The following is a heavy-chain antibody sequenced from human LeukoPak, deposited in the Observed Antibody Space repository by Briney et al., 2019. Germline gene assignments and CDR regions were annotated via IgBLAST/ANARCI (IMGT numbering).Heavy chain of an antibody. CDR3: ARHGGSGSYYNWFDP. J-gene: IGHJ5*02. CDR1: GGSISSYY. CDR2: IYTSGST. D-gene: IGHD3-10*01. V-gene: IGHV4-4*07. Sequence: SGTLSLTCTVSGGSISSYYWSWIRQPAGKGLEWFGRIYTSGSTNYNPSLKSRVTISVDTSKNQFSLKLSSVTAADTAVYYCARHGGSGSYYNWFDPWGQGTLVTVSS.